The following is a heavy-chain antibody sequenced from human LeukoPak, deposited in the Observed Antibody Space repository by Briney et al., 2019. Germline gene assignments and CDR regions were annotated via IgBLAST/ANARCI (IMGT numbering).Heavy chain of an antibody. Sequence: GGSLRLSCAGSGFTFSNYAMSWVRQAPGKGLEWVSVISGNGDTTYYADSVKGRFTISRDNSRNTLYLQMNSLRAEDTAIYSCAKDYRGSGYFFDVWGQGTMVAVSS. D-gene: IGHD3-3*01. CDR3: AKDYRGSGYFFDV. J-gene: IGHJ3*01. CDR1: GFTFSNYA. V-gene: IGHV3-23*01. CDR2: ISGNGDTT.